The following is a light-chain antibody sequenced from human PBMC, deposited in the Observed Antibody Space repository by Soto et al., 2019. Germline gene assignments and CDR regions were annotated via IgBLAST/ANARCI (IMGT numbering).Light chain of an antibody. Sequence: QSALIQPASVSGSPGQAITISCTGTHSDVGGFDYVSWFQQYPGRAPKLLIFDVRDRPSGVSNRFSGSKFGATASLTISGLQAEDEADYYCVSYTSRTNLVVFGTGTKLTVL. CDR1: HSDVGGFDY. CDR3: VSYTSRTNLVV. J-gene: IGLJ2*01. V-gene: IGLV2-14*03. CDR2: DVR.